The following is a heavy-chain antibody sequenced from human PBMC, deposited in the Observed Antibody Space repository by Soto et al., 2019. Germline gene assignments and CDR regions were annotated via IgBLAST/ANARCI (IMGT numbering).Heavy chain of an antibody. J-gene: IGHJ4*02. CDR3: ARVVVVAATKNYYFDY. Sequence: GGSLRLSCAASGFTFSSYAMHWVRQAPGKGLEWVAVISYDGSNKYYADSVKGRFTISRDNSKNTLYLQMNSLRAEDTAVYYCARVVVVAATKNYYFDYWGQGTLVTVSS. CDR1: GFTFSSYA. CDR2: ISYDGSNK. D-gene: IGHD2-15*01. V-gene: IGHV3-30-3*01.